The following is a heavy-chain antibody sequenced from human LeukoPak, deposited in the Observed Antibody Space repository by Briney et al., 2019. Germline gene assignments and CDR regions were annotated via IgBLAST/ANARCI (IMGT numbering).Heavy chain of an antibody. CDR2: IYHTGST. V-gene: IGHV4-59*13. CDR1: GASITTYY. Sequence: SETLSLTCTVSGASITTYYWSWIRQSPGKGLERIGHIYHTGSTNYNPSLKSRVTITVDASRNQFSLYLISVTAADTATYYCERGYYHSGGTRTVFDLWGQGPLVTVSS. J-gene: IGHJ4*02. D-gene: IGHD3-10*01. CDR3: ERGYYHSGGTRTVFDL.